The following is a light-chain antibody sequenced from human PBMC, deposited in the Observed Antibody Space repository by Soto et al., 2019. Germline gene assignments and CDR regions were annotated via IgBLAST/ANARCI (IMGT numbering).Light chain of an antibody. CDR2: AAS. CDR3: QQSYSNQLT. J-gene: IGKJ4*01. CDR1: QSISSY. Sequence: DIQMTQSPSSLSASVGHRFTITCRASQSISSYLNWYQQKPGKAPKLLIYAASSLQSGVPSRFSGSGSGTDFTLTISSLQPEDFATYYCQQSYSNQLTFSGGTKVDIK. V-gene: IGKV1-39*01.